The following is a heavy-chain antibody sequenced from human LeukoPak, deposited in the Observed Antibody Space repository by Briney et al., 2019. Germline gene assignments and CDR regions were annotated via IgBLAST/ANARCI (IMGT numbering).Heavy chain of an antibody. CDR2: ISSSGSTI. Sequence: PGGSLRLSCAASGFTFCDYYMGWIRQAPGQGLEWVSYISSSGSTIYYADSVKGRFTISRDNAKNSLYLQMNSLRAEDTAVYYCAREDGGNSGLAFDIWGQGTMVTVSS. D-gene: IGHD4-23*01. CDR1: GFTFCDYY. J-gene: IGHJ3*02. CDR3: AREDGGNSGLAFDI. V-gene: IGHV3-11*01.